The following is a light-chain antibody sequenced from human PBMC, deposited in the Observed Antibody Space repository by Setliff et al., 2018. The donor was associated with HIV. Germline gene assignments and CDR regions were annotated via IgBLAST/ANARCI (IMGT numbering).Light chain of an antibody. CDR2: GNS. CDR3: QSCDRTLGAAVV. V-gene: IGLV1-40*01. CDR1: SSNIGGGYD. J-gene: IGLJ2*01. Sequence: QSVLTQPPSASGAPGERITISCTGSSSNIGGGYDVTWYQQLPGTAPKLLISGNSNRPSGVPDRFSVSKAGTSASLAITGLQAEDEADYYCQSCDRTLGAAVVFGGGTKVTVL.